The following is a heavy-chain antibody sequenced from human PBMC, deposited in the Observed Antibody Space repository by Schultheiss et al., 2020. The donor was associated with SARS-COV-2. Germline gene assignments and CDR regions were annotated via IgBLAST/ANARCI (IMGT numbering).Heavy chain of an antibody. Sequence: ASVKVSCKASGYTFTSYDINWVRQATGQGFEWMGWMSANSATTGSAQKFQGRVTLTSDSSISTAFMELSRLTSEDTAVYYCARRDSSAWASWFDPWGQGTLVTVSS. CDR1: GYTFTSYD. D-gene: IGHD3-22*01. V-gene: IGHV1-8*01. J-gene: IGHJ5*02. CDR2: MSANSATT. CDR3: ARRDSSAWASWFDP.